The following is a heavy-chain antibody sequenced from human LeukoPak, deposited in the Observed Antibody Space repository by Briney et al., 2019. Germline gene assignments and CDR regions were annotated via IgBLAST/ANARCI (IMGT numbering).Heavy chain of an antibody. CDR1: GFTFSSYE. J-gene: IGHJ4*02. Sequence: GSLRLSCAASGFTFSSYEMNWVRQAPGKGLQWVSDISSSGTTIYYADSVKGRFTISRDNSKNTLYLQMNSLRAEGTAVYYCAKDSLIMAVTVYYFDSWGQGTLVTVSS. CDR3: AKDSLIMAVTVYYFDS. V-gene: IGHV3-48*03. D-gene: IGHD6-19*01. CDR2: ISSSGTTI.